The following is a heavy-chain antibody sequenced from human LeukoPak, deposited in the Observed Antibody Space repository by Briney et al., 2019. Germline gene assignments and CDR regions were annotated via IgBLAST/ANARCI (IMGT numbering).Heavy chain of an antibody. V-gene: IGHV3-23*01. CDR1: GFTFSSYA. D-gene: IGHD2-15*01. CDR2: ISSSGGGT. J-gene: IGHJ6*02. CDR3: ARSQRDDGYCVGAGCRLYYAIDV. Sequence: GGSLRLSCAASGFTFSSYAMSWVRQAPGKGLEWVSAISSSGGGTYNADSVKGRFTISRDNSKNTLFLQMSSLRAEDTAIYYCARSQRDDGYCVGAGCRLYYAIDVWGQGTTVTVS.